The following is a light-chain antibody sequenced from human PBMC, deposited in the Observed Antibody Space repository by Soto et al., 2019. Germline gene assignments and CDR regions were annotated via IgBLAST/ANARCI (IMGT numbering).Light chain of an antibody. V-gene: IGKV4-1*01. CDR3: GSWDDTLNVGD. J-gene: IGKJ4*01. CDR1: QSVLYSSNNKNY. Sequence: DIVMTQSPDSLAVSLGERATINCKSSQSVLYSSNNKNYLAWYQQKPGQPPKLLIYENNKRPSGIPDRFSGSKSGTSATLGITGLQTGDEADYYCGSWDDTLNVGDFGGGT. CDR2: ENN.